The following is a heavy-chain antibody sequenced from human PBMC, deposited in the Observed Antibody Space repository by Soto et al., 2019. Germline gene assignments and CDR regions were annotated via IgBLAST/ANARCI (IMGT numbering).Heavy chain of an antibody. Sequence: SETLSLTCTVSGGSISSYYWSWIRQPPGKGLEWIGYIYYSGSTNYNPSLKSRVTISVDTSKNQFSLKLSSVTAADTAVYYCARRRLDCSSTSCYSAFDYWGQGTLVTVSS. CDR3: ARRRLDCSSTSCYSAFDY. D-gene: IGHD2-2*01. CDR2: IYYSGST. V-gene: IGHV4-59*01. CDR1: GGSISSYY. J-gene: IGHJ4*02.